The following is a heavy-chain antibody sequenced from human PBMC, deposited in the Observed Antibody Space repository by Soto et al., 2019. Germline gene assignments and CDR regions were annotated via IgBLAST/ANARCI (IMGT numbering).Heavy chain of an antibody. CDR2: ISSSSSYI. Sequence: GGSLRLSCAASGFTFSSYSLNWVRQAPWKGLEWVSSISSSSSYIYYADSVKGRFTISRDNAKNSLYLQMNSLRAEDTAVYYCARDRGSGSSGFDYWGQGNLVTVSS. D-gene: IGHD1-26*01. CDR1: GFTFSSYS. J-gene: IGHJ4*02. CDR3: ARDRGSGSSGFDY. V-gene: IGHV3-21*01.